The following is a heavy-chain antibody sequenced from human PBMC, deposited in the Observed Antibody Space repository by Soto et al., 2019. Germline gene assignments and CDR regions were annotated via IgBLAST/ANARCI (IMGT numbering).Heavy chain of an antibody. J-gene: IGHJ4*02. CDR2: ISSGGNTI. V-gene: IGHV3-48*03. CDR1: GFTFSNSE. CDR3: ARDLSYQLLYGGDS. Sequence: EVQLVESGGGLVQPGGSLTLSCAASGFTFSNSEMNWVRQAPGKGLEWVSSISSGGNTIYYAASVRGRFTISRDNAKNSLSLQMNTLRAEDTALYYCARDLSYQLLYGGDSWGQGTLVTVSS. D-gene: IGHD2-2*02.